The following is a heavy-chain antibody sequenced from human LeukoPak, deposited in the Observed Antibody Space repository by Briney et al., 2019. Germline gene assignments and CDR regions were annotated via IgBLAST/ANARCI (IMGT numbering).Heavy chain of an antibody. D-gene: IGHD3-22*01. CDR2: IYYSGST. CDR3: ARVDRDSSGYYHAFDI. J-gene: IGHJ3*02. Sequence: SETLSLTCTVSGGSISSSSYYWGWIRQPPGKGLEWIGSIYYSGSTYYNPSLKSRVTISVDTSKNQFSLKLSSVTAADTAVYYCARVDRDSSGYYHAFDIWGQGTMVTVSS. V-gene: IGHV4-39*07. CDR1: GGSISSSSYY.